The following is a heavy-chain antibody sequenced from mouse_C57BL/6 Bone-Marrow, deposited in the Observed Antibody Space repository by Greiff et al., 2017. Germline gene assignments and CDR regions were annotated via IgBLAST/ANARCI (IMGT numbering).Heavy chain of an antibody. D-gene: IGHD1-1*01. V-gene: IGHV1-18*01. CDR2: INPNNGGT. CDR3: ARWGTTMDY. J-gene: IGHJ4*01. Sequence: EVQLQQSGPELVKPGASVKIPCKASGYTFTDYNMDWVKQSHGKSLEWIGDINPNNGGTIYNQKFKGKATLTVDKSSSTAYMEPRSLTSEDTAVYYCARWGTTMDYWGQGTSVTVSS. CDR1: GYTFTDYN.